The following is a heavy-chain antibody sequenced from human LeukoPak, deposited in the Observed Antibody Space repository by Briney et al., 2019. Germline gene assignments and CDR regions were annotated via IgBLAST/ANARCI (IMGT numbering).Heavy chain of an antibody. CDR2: INHSGST. CDR3: ARVLPESSSWFRYSDL. V-gene: IGHV4-34*01. D-gene: IGHD6-13*01. Sequence: SETLSLTCAVYGGSFSGYYWSWIRQPPGKGLEWIGEINHSGSTNYNPSLKSRVTISVDTSKNQFSLKLSSVTAADTAVYYCARVLPESSSWFRYSDLWGRGTLVTVSS. J-gene: IGHJ2*01. CDR1: GGSFSGYY.